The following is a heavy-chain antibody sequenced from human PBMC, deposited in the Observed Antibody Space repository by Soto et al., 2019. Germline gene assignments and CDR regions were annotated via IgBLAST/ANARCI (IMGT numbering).Heavy chain of an antibody. J-gene: IGHJ4*02. CDR1: GFSFRDYG. CDR2: IFYDGSKT. D-gene: IGHD3-22*01. V-gene: IGHV3-30*02. CDR3: AKSKPSHAPKRYHYDSSGYYDGYFDY. Sequence: PGGSLRLSCAASGFSFRDYGMHWVRQAPGKGLDWVAVIFYDGSKTDYADSVKGRFTISRDNSKNTLYLQMSSLRTEDTAVYYCAKSKPSHAPKRYHYDSSGYYDGYFDYWGQGTLVTVSS.